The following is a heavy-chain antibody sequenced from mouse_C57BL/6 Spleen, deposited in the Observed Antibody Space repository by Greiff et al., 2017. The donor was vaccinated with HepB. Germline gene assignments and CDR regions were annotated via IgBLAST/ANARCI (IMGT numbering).Heavy chain of an antibody. D-gene: IGHD2-4*01. Sequence: QVQLQQPGAELVRPGSSVKLSCKASGYTFTSYWMDWVKQRPGQGLEWIGNIYPSDSETHYNQKFKDKATLTVDKSASTAYMQLSSLTSEDSAVYCCARSDYDVAYWGQGTLVTVSA. J-gene: IGHJ3*01. CDR1: GYTFTSYW. CDR3: ARSDYDVAY. CDR2: IYPSDSET. V-gene: IGHV1-61*01.